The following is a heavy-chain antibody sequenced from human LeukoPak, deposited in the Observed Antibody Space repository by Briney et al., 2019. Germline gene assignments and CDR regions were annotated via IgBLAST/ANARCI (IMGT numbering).Heavy chain of an antibody. CDR1: GYTFTSYD. CDR2: MNPNSGNT. V-gene: IGHV1-8*02. Sequence: ASVKVSCKASGYTFTSYDINWVRQATGQGLEWMGWMNPNSGNTGYAQKLRGRVTMATDTSTRTAYMELRSLRSDDTAMYYCARDGVGTTSYMFDLWGQGTLVTVSS. CDR3: ARDGVGTTSYMFDL. D-gene: IGHD1-26*01. J-gene: IGHJ4*02.